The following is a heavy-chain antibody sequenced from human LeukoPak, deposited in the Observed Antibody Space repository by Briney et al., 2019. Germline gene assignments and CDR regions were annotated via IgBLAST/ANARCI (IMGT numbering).Heavy chain of an antibody. Sequence: SETLSLTCTVSGGSLSSYYWSWLRQPPGKGLEWIGYIYYSGSTNYNPSLMSRVTISVDTSKNQFSLMLSSVTAADTAVYYCARSTGTYYYDSSGYFDYWGQGTLVTVSS. CDR2: IYYSGST. J-gene: IGHJ4*02. CDR1: GGSLSSYY. CDR3: ARSTGTYYYDSSGYFDY. D-gene: IGHD3-22*01. V-gene: IGHV4-59*01.